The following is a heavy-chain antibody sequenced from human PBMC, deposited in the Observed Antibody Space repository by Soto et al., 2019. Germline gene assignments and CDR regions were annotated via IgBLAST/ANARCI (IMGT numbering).Heavy chain of an antibody. CDR2: IYYSGST. Sequence: PSETLSLTCTVSGGSISSYYWSWIRQHPGEGLEWIGYIYYSGSTYYNPSLKSRVTISVDTSKNQFSLKLSSVTAADTAVYYCANLGVGATFFDYWGQGSLVTVSS. V-gene: IGHV4-59*01. D-gene: IGHD1-26*01. CDR3: ANLGVGATFFDY. J-gene: IGHJ4*02. CDR1: GGSISSYY.